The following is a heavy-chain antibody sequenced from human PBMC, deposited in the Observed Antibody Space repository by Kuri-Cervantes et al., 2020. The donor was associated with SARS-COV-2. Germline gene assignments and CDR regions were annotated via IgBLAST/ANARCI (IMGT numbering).Heavy chain of an antibody. J-gene: IGHJ6*02. CDR2: INPSGGST. D-gene: IGHD6-13*01. CDR3: ARDRKAAAGTYYYYGMDV. V-gene: IGHV1-46*01. Sequence: ASVKVSCKASGYTFTSYYMHWVRQAPGQGLEWMGIINPSGGSTSYAQKFQGRVTMTRDTSTSTVYMELSSLRSEDTAVYYCARDRKAAAGTYYYYGMDVWGQGTTVTVSS. CDR1: GYTFTSYY.